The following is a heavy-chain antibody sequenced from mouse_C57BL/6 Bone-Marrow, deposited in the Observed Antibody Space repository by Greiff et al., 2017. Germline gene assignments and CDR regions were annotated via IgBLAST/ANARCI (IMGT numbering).Heavy chain of an antibody. CDR2: INPGSGGT. V-gene: IGHV1-54*01. Sequence: VQLVESGAELVRPGTSVKVSCTASGYAFTNYLIEWVKQRPGQGLEWIGVINPGSGGTNYNEKFKGKATLTADKSSSTAYMQLSSLTSADSAVYFCARSRDSAFAYWGQGTLVTVSA. CDR1: GYAFTNYL. J-gene: IGHJ3*01. CDR3: ARSRDSAFAY.